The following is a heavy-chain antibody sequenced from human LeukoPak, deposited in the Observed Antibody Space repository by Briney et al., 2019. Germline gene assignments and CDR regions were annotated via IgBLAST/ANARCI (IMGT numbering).Heavy chain of an antibody. D-gene: IGHD2-2*01. CDR2: IYPGDSDT. V-gene: IGHV5-51*01. Sequence: GESLKISCKGSGYSFNSYWIGWVRQMPGKGLEWMGIIYPGDSDTRYSPSFLGQVTISADKSISTTYLQWSSLKASASAMYYWARHPGYCGRASCYAGGGGSNYFDSWGQGTLVTVSS. CDR1: GYSFNSYW. CDR3: ARHPGYCGRASCYAGGGGSNYFDS. J-gene: IGHJ4*02.